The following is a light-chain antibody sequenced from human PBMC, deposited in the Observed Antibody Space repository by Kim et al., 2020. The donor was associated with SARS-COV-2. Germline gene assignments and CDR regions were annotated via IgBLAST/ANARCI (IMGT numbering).Light chain of an antibody. CDR2: GAS. CDR3: HHYGSSGET. J-gene: IGKJ1*01. V-gene: IGKV3-20*01. Sequence: IVLTQSPGTVSLSPGEPATLSCRASQSGGYLAWYQQKLGQAPRLLVYGASSRAIGVPDKFTGSGSGTDSTLTISRLEPEDSAIYVCHHYGSSGETFGPGTRVDIK. CDR1: QSGGY.